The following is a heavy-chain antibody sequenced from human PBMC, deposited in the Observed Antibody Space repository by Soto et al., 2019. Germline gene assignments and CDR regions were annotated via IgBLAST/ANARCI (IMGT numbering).Heavy chain of an antibody. V-gene: IGHV3-23*01. CDR1: GFTFSSYA. J-gene: IGHJ5*02. Sequence: GGSLRLSCAASGFTFSSYAMSWVRQAPGKGLEWVSAISGSGGSTYYADSVKGRLTISRDNSKNTLYLQMNSLRAEDTAVYYCAKDVNYYGSGSYLPFDPWGQGTLVTVSS. CDR2: ISGSGGST. CDR3: AKDVNYYGSGSYLPFDP. D-gene: IGHD3-10*01.